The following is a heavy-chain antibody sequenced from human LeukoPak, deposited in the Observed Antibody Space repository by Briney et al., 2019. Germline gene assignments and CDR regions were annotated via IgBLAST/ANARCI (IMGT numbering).Heavy chain of an antibody. Sequence: PGGSLRLSCAASGFTFSSYGMHWVRQAPGKGLEWVANIKQDGSEKYYVDSVKGRFTISRDNAKNSLYLQMNSLRAEDTAVYYCARDGVLMVYAILDYWGQGTLVTVSS. CDR2: IKQDGSEK. D-gene: IGHD2-8*01. V-gene: IGHV3-7*01. CDR1: GFTFSSYG. CDR3: ARDGVLMVYAILDY. J-gene: IGHJ4*02.